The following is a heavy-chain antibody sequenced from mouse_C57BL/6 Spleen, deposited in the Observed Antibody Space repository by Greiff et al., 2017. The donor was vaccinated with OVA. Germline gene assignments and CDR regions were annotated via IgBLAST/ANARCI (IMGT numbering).Heavy chain of an antibody. J-gene: IGHJ2*01. D-gene: IGHD3-2*02. CDR1: GYSFTGYY. Sequence: VQLQQSGPELVKPGASVKISCKASGYSFTGYYMNWVKQSPEKSLEWIGEINPSTGGTTYNQKFKAKATLTVDKSSSTAYMQLKSLTSEDSAVYYCARSAQATDDFDYWGQGTTLTGSS. CDR2: INPSTGGT. V-gene: IGHV1-42*01. CDR3: ARSAQATDDFDY.